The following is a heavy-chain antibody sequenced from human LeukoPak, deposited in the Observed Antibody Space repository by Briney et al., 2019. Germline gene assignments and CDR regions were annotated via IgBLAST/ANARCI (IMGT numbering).Heavy chain of an antibody. CDR3: AGDPAFDI. CDR2: ISSSSSTI. CDR1: GFTFSSYS. Sequence: PGGSLRFSCAASGFTFSSYSMNWVRQAPGKGLEWVSYISSSSSTIYYADSVKGRFTISRDNAKNSLYLQMNSLRAEDTAVYYCAGDPAFDIWGQGTMVTVSS. V-gene: IGHV3-48*01. J-gene: IGHJ3*02.